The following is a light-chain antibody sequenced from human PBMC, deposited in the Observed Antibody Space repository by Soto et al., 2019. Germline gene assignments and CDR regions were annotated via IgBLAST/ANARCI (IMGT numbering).Light chain of an antibody. CDR3: QQYNDYSAT. CDR1: QKSSPW. Sequence: DIEMVQSPSALSASVGDTFTMTFHASQKSSPWLAWYQQKPGQAPKLLMYDVSSLKRGVPSRFSGSGSGTEFTLTISSLQPDDFATYYCQQYNDYSATFGQGTKVDIK. J-gene: IGKJ1*01. CDR2: DVS. V-gene: IGKV1-5*01.